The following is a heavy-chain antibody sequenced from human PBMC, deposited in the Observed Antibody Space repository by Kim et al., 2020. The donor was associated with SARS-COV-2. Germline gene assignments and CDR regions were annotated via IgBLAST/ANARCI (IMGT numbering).Heavy chain of an antibody. CDR2: ISAASIVI. D-gene: IGHD4-17*01. CDR1: GFTFSDYH. Sequence: GGSLRLSCAASGFTFSDYHMSWVRQAPGKGLEWVAYISAASIVIHHADSVKGRFIISRDNSKHSLYLQMNSLRDEDTAIYYCARDSNYGGTFDYWGQGALVTVSS. V-gene: IGHV3-11*06. J-gene: IGHJ4*02. CDR3: ARDSNYGGTFDY.